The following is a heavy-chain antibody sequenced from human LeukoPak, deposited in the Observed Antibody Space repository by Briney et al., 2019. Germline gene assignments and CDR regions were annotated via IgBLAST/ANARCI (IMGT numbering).Heavy chain of an antibody. CDR3: ARELLSLDY. J-gene: IGHJ4*02. CDR2: IYASGST. D-gene: IGHD2/OR15-2a*01. V-gene: IGHV4-61*02. CDR1: GGSISSGSYY. Sequence: PSETLSLTCTVSGGSISSGSYYWSWIRQPAGKGLEWIGRIYASGSTDYNPSLKSRVTISVDTSKNQFSLKLTPVTAADTAVYYCARELLSLDYWGQGTPVTVSS.